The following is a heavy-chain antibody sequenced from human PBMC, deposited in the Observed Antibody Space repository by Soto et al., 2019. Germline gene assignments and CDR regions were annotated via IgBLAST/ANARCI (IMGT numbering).Heavy chain of an antibody. CDR3: AKDLLYCTNGVCYDAFDI. D-gene: IGHD2-8*01. CDR2: ISGSGGST. V-gene: IGHV3-23*01. CDR1: GFTFSSYA. Sequence: SGGSLRLSCAASGFTFSSYAMSWVRQAPGKGLEWVSAISGSGGSTYYADSVKGRFTISRDNSKNTLYLQMNSLRAEDTAVYYCAKDLLYCTNGVCYDAFDIWGQGTMVTVSS. J-gene: IGHJ3*02.